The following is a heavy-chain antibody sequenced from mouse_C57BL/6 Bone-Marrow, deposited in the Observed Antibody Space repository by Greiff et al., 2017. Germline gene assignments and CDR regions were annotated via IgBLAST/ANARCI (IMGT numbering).Heavy chain of an antibody. D-gene: IGHD1-1*01. J-gene: IGHJ2*01. Sequence: EVHLVESGGGLVKPGGSLKLSCAASGFTFSSYTMSWVRQTPEKRLEWVTTISGGGGNTDYPDSVKGRFTISRDNAKNTLYLQMSSLRSEDTALYYCARTRIFPIYYYSYWGQGTTLTVSA. CDR3: ARTRIFPIYYYSY. CDR2: ISGGGGNT. CDR1: GFTFSSYT. V-gene: IGHV5-9*01.